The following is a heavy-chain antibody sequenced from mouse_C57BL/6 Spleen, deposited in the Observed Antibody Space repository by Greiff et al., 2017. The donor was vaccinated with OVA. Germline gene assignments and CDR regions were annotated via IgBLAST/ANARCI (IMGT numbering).Heavy chain of an antibody. CDR1: GYTFTSYW. CDR3: AREFYAPSDFDV. J-gene: IGHJ1*03. D-gene: IGHD1-1*01. V-gene: IGHV1-61*01. CDR2: IYPSDSET. Sequence: VQLQQPGAELVRPGSSVKLSCKASGYTFTSYWMDWVKQRPGQGLEWIGNIYPSDSETHYNQQFKDKATLTVDKSSSTAYMQLSSLTSDDSAVYYCAREFYAPSDFDVWGTGTTVTVSS.